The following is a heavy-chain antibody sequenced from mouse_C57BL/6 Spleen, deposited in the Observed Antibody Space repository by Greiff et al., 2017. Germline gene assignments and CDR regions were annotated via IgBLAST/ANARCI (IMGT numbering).Heavy chain of an antibody. CDR1: GYAFSSSW. V-gene: IGHV1-82*01. D-gene: IGHD1-1*01. CDR2: IYPGDGDT. CDR3: AARRGFITTVDYAMDY. J-gene: IGHJ4*01. Sequence: QVQLQQSGPELVKPGASVKISCKASGYAFSSSWMHWVKQRPGQGLEWIGRIYPGDGDTNYNGKFKGKATLTADKSSSTASMQLSSLTSEDSAVYFCAARRGFITTVDYAMDYWGQGTSVTVSS.